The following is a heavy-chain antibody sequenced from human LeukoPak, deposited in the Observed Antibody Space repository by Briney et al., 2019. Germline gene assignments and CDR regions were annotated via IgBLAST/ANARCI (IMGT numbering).Heavy chain of an antibody. D-gene: IGHD6-13*01. J-gene: IGHJ4*02. CDR2: IYYSGST. Sequence: SETLSLTCTVSGGSISSYYWSWIRQPPGKGLEWIGYIYYSGSTNYNPSLKSRVTISVDTSKNQFSLKLSSVTAADTAVYYCARGSSRVSSSLDFYFDYWGQGTLVTVSS. CDR1: GGSISSYY. V-gene: IGHV4-59*08. CDR3: ARGSSRVSSSLDFYFDY.